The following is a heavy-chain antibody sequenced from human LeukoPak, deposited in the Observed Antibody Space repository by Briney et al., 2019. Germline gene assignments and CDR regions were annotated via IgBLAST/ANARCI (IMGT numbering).Heavy chain of an antibody. CDR1: GFTFSSYA. Sequence: GGSLRLSCAASGFTFSSYAMHWVRQAPGKGLEWVSYISSSGSTIYYADSVKGRFTISRDNAKNSLYLQMNSLRAEDTAVYYCARDSGSYTGIAQDAFDIWGQGTMVTVSS. V-gene: IGHV3-48*04. CDR3: ARDSGSYTGIAQDAFDI. D-gene: IGHD1-26*01. CDR2: ISSSGSTI. J-gene: IGHJ3*02.